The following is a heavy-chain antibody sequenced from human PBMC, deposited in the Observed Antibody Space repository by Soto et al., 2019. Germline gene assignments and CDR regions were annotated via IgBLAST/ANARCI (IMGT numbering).Heavy chain of an antibody. V-gene: IGHV4-59*08. Sequence: SETLSLTCTVSGGSISSYYWSWIRQPPGKGLEWIGYIYYSGDTDYNPSLQSRVTISVDTSKNQFSLKVTSVTAADAAVYYCAKHPSLGRFDPWGQGILVTVSS. D-gene: IGHD1-26*01. CDR2: IYYSGDT. CDR3: AKHPSLGRFDP. J-gene: IGHJ5*02. CDR1: GGSISSYY.